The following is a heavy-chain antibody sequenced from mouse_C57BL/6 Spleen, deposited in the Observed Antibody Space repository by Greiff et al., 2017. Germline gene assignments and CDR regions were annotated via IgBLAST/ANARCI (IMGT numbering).Heavy chain of an antibody. Sequence: EVKVEESGGGLVQPGGSMKLSCVASGFTFSNYWMNWVRQSPEKGLEWVAQIRLKSDNYATHYAESVKGRFTISRDDSKSSVYLQMNNLRAEDTGIYYCTGRGSGAWFAYWGQGTLVTVSA. CDR3: TGRGSGAWFAY. V-gene: IGHV6-3*01. CDR1: GFTFSNYW. J-gene: IGHJ3*01. CDR2: IRLKSDNYAT. D-gene: IGHD1-1*01.